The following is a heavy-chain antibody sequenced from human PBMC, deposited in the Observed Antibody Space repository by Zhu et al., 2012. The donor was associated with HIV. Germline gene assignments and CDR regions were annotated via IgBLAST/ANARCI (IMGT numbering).Heavy chain of an antibody. V-gene: IGHV3-23*01. CDR2: IISSGSDT. J-gene: IGHJ4*02. D-gene: IGHD5-18*01. Sequence: EVQLLESGGGLVQPGGSLRLSCAASGFTFSSYAMSWVRQAPGKGLEWVSIISSGSDTYYADSVKGRFTISRDNSKNTLYLQMNRLRAEDTAVYYCAKDDRLRGCSYGFDYWGQGTLVTVSS. CDR1: GFTFSSYA. CDR3: AKDDRLRGCSYGFDY.